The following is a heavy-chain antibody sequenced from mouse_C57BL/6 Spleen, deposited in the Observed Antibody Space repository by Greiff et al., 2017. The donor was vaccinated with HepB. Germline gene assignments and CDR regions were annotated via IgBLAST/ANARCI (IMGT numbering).Heavy chain of an antibody. CDR2: IDPSDSYT. CDR3: AREGNYYSYFDY. D-gene: IGHD2-12*01. J-gene: IGHJ2*01. V-gene: IGHV1-59*01. CDR1: GYTFTSYG. Sequence: VQLQQPGAELVRPGTSVKLSCKASGYTFTSYGMHWVKQRPGQGLEWIGVIDPSDSYTNYNQKFKAKATLTVDTAASTAYMQLSSLISEDSAVYCCAREGNYYSYFDYGGQGTAVTVCS.